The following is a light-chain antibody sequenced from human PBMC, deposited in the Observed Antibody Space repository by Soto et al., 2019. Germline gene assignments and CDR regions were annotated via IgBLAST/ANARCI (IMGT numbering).Light chain of an antibody. V-gene: IGLV2-14*01. CDR2: DVT. Sequence: QSVLTQPASVSDSPGQSITISCTGTSSDVGGSNHVSWYQQHPGKAPKLMIYDVTNRPSGVSHRFSGSKSGSTASLIISGLQAEDEADYYCVSFTSSTTDVFGTGTKVTVL. J-gene: IGLJ1*01. CDR3: VSFTSSTTDV. CDR1: SSDVGGSNH.